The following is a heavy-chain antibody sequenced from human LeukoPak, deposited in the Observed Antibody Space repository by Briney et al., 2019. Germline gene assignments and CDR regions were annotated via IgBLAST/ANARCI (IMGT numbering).Heavy chain of an antibody. CDR1: GYTFTGYY. Sequence: GASVKVSCKASGYTFTGYYMHWVRQAPGQGLEWMGIINPSGGSTSYAQKFQGRVTMTRDMSTSTVYMELSSLRSEDTAVYYCARGSGISYYDFWSGYWALFSYWGQGTLVTVSS. CDR2: INPSGGST. V-gene: IGHV1-46*01. J-gene: IGHJ4*02. D-gene: IGHD3-3*01. CDR3: ARGSGISYYDFWSGYWALFSY.